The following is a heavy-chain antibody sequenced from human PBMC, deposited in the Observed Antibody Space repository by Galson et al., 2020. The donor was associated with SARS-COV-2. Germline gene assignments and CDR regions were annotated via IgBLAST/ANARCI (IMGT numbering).Heavy chain of an antibody. D-gene: IGHD6-13*01. CDR2: ISYKGGT. J-gene: IGHJ4*02. CDR1: GASISTNY. V-gene: IGHV4-59*01. CDR3: ARGDMAANEDYFDY. Sequence: KASETLSLTCTVSGASISTNYWNWIRQPPGKGLEYIGYISYKGGTTYNPSLQSRVTLSVDPSKNQFSLKLSSVTAADTAVYYCARGDMAANEDYFDYWGQGILVTVSS.